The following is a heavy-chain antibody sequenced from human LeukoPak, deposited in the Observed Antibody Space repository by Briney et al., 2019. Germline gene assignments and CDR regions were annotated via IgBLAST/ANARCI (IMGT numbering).Heavy chain of an antibody. CDR3: AKERLGAVAGTAYFDY. CDR1: GFTFDDYA. CDR2: ISWNSGSI. Sequence: GGSLRLSCAASGFTFDDYAMHWVRKAPGKGLEWVSGISWNSGSIGYADSVKGRFTISRDNAKNSLYLQMNSLRAEDTALYYCAKERLGAVAGTAYFDYWGQGTLVTVSS. D-gene: IGHD6-19*01. J-gene: IGHJ4*02. V-gene: IGHV3-9*01.